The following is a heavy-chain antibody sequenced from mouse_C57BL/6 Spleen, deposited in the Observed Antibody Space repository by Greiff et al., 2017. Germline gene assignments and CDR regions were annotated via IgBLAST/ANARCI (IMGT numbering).Heavy chain of an antibody. CDR3: ARSDSNYLYYYAMDY. Sequence: VQLQQPGAELVMPGASVKLSCKASGYTFTSYWMHWVKQRPGQGLEWIGEIDPSDSYTNYNQKFKGKSTLTVDKSSSTAYMQLSSLTSEDSAVYYCARSDSNYLYYYAMDYWGQGTSVTGSS. V-gene: IGHV1-69*01. CDR2: IDPSDSYT. CDR1: GYTFTSYW. J-gene: IGHJ4*01. D-gene: IGHD2-5*01.